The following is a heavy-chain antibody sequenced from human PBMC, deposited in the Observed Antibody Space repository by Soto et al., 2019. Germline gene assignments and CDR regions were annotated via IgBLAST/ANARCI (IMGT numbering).Heavy chain of an antibody. Sequence: QVQLVQSGAEVKKPGSSVKVSCKASGGTFSSYAISWVRQAPGQGLEWMGGIIPIFGTANYAQKCQGRVTITADESTSTAYMELSSLRSEDTAVYYCARDLGQGGLRSDGDYVTWGQGTLVTVSS. CDR2: IIPIFGTA. V-gene: IGHV1-69*01. CDR3: ARDLGQGGLRSDGDYVT. CDR1: GGTFSSYA. J-gene: IGHJ5*02. D-gene: IGHD4-17*01.